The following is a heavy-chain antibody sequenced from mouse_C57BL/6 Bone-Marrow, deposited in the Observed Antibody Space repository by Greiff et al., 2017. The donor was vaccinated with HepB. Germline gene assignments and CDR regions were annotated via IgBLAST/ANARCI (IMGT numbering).Heavy chain of an antibody. D-gene: IGHD1-2*01. CDR2: INPSSGYT. J-gene: IGHJ4*01. Sequence: QVQLQQSGAELAKPGASVKLSCKASGYTFTSYWMHWVKQRPGQGLEWIGYINPSSGYTKYNQKFKDKATLTADKSSSTAYMQLSSLTYEDSAVYYCSPSTQNHYYYAMDYWGQGTSVTVSS. V-gene: IGHV1-7*01. CDR1: GYTFTSYW. CDR3: SPSTQNHYYYAMDY.